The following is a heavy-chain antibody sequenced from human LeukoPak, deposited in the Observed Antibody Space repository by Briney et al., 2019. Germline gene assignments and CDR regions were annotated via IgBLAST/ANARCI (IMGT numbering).Heavy chain of an antibody. D-gene: IGHD5-18*01. V-gene: IGHV1-69*01. CDR2: IIPSFGTV. CDR3: ARATSANEYSYGFHFDY. CDR1: GTTFRSYA. J-gene: IGHJ4*02. Sequence: GSSVKVSCKXSGTTFRSYAINWVRQAPRQGLEWMGAIIPSFGTVKYAQKFQGRVTMTADESTSTAYMDLNYLRSDDTAVYFCARATSANEYSYGFHFDYWGQGTLVTVSS.